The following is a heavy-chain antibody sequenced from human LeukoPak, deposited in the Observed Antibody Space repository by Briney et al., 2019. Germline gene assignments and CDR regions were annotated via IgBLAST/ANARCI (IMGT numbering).Heavy chain of an antibody. CDR1: GGSFSGYY. CDR2: INHSGST. CDR3: ARGGQSLDYYYYYMDV. Sequence: SETLSLTCAVYGGSFSGYYWSWIRQPPGKGLEWIGEINHSGSTNYNPSLKSRVTISVDTSKNQLSLKLSSVTAADTAVYYCARGGQSLDYYYYYMDVWGKGTTVTISS. V-gene: IGHV4-34*01. D-gene: IGHD2-2*03. J-gene: IGHJ6*03.